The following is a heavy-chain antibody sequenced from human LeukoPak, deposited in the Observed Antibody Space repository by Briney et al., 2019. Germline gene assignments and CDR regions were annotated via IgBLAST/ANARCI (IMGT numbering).Heavy chain of an antibody. D-gene: IGHD1-14*01. Sequence: GGSLRLSCTASGXTFKNHAMSWVRQAPGKGLEWVSGISESGGASFYADSAKGRFTISRDNAKNTLYLQMNSLRAEDTAVYYCACYGIEPPSWGQGTLVTVSS. J-gene: IGHJ5*02. V-gene: IGHV3-23*01. CDR2: ISESGGAS. CDR3: ACYGIEPPS. CDR1: GXTFKNHA.